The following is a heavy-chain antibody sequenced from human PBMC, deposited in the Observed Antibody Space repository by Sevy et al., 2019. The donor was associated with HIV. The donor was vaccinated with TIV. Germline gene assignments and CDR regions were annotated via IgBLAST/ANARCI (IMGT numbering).Heavy chain of an antibody. J-gene: IGHJ4*02. CDR1: GFTFSSYG. CDR3: ARDSDPGTGADY. Sequence: GGSLRLSCAASGFTFSSYGMHWVRHAPGKGLEWVAVIWYDGDIKYYAEFVKGRFTISRDNGKNTVYLQMNSLRAEDTAVYYCARDSDPGTGADYWGQGTLVTVSS. V-gene: IGHV3-33*01. D-gene: IGHD1-1*01. CDR2: IWYDGDIK.